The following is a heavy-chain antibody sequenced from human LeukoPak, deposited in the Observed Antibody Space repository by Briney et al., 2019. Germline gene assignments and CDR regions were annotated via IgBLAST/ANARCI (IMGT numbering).Heavy chain of an antibody. V-gene: IGHV1-2*02. Sequence: ASVKVSCKASGYSFTGYYMHWVRQAPGQGLEWMGWINPNSGGTSYAQKFQGRVTMTRDTSINTAYMEMNRLRSDDTAVYYCTRDRNYYDSSGPWDYWGQGTLVTVSS. CDR3: TRDRNYYDSSGPWDY. J-gene: IGHJ4*02. CDR2: INPNSGGT. D-gene: IGHD3-22*01. CDR1: GYSFTGYY.